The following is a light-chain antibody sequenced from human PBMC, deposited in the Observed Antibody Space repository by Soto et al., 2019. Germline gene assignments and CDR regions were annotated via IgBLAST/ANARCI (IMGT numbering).Light chain of an antibody. CDR3: QQYNNWLPLT. CDR2: GAS. Sequence: EIVLTQSPDTLSLSPGERATLSCRASQSVSSNYVAWYQQKPGQAPRLLIYGASTRATGIPARFSGSGSGTEFTLTISSLQSEDFAVYYCQQYNNWLPLTFGGGTKVDIK. V-gene: IGKV3-15*01. J-gene: IGKJ4*01. CDR1: QSVSSN.